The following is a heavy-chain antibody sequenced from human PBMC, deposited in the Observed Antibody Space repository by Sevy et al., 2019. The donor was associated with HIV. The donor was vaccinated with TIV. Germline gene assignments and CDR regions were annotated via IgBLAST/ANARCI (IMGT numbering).Heavy chain of an antibody. Sequence: SETRSLTCTVSGGSISSYYWSWIRQPPGKGLEWIGYIYYSGSTNYNPSLKSRVTISVDTSKNQFSLKLSSVTAADTAVYYCASSNYYGSGSYYTWVLGKNTYYYYGMDVWGQGTTVTVSS. CDR2: IYYSGST. V-gene: IGHV4-59*13. J-gene: IGHJ6*02. CDR1: GGSISSYY. D-gene: IGHD3-10*01. CDR3: ASSNYYGSGSYYTWVLGKNTYYYYGMDV.